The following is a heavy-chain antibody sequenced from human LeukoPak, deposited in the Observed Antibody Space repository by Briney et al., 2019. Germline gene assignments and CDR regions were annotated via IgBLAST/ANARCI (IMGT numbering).Heavy chain of an antibody. J-gene: IGHJ4*02. Sequence: GGSLRLSCSASGFSFSNYAMHWVRQAPGRGLEYVSAITGIGRNTYYADSVKGRFTISRDNSKNTLYLQMSSLRAEDTAVYYCVKGGTNSSSWYYYFGYWGQGTLVTVSS. V-gene: IGHV3-64D*06. CDR2: ITGIGRNT. CDR1: GFSFSNYA. CDR3: VKGGTNSSSWYYYFGY. D-gene: IGHD6-13*01.